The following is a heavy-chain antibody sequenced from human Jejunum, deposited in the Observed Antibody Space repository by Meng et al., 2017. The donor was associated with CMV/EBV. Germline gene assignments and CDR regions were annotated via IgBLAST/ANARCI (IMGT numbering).Heavy chain of an antibody. D-gene: IGHD3-3*01. CDR2: ISGSGGST. Sequence: FTFSSYAMSWVRQAPGKGLEWVSAISGSGGSTYYADSVKGRFTISRDNSKNTLYLQMDSLRAEDTAVYYCAKVVGYDFWRPNWFDPWGQGTLVT. V-gene: IGHV3-23*01. CDR3: AKVVGYDFWRPNWFDP. J-gene: IGHJ5*02. CDR1: FTFSSYA.